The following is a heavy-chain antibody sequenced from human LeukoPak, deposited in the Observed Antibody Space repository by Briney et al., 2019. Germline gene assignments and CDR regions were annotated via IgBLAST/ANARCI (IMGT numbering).Heavy chain of an antibody. J-gene: IGHJ3*02. V-gene: IGHV1-18*01. D-gene: IGHD1-26*01. CDR1: GYTFTSYG. Sequence: ASVKVSCKASGYTFTSYGISWVRQAPGQGLEWMGWISAYNGNTNYAQKLQGRVTMTTDTSTSTAYTELRSLRSDDTAVYYCARDKGRIGGATKGDAFDIWGQGTMVTVSS. CDR3: ARDKGRIGGATKGDAFDI. CDR2: ISAYNGNT.